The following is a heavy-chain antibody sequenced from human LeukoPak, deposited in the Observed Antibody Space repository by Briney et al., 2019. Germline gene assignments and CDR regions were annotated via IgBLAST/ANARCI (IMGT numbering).Heavy chain of an antibody. CDR3: ARGAPTIGYYYYYYMDV. CDR1: GGTFSSYA. Sequence: ASVKVSCKASGGTFSSYAIGWVRQAPGQGLEWMGGIIPIFGTANYAQKFQGRVTITADESTCTAYMELSSLRSEDTAVYYCARGAPTIGYYYYYYMDVWGKGTTVTVSS. V-gene: IGHV1-69*13. J-gene: IGHJ6*03. CDR2: IIPIFGTA. D-gene: IGHD2-2*01.